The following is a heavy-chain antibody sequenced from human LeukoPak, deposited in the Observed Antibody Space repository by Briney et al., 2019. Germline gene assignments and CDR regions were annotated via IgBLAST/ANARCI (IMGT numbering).Heavy chain of an antibody. CDR2: IYYGGST. CDR3: AILRVTRYRYYYMDV. D-gene: IGHD4-11*01. J-gene: IGHJ6*03. Sequence: SETLSLTCTVSGGSISSHYWSWIRQPPGKGLEWIGYIYYGGSTNYNPSLKSRVTISVDTSKNQFSLKLSSVTAADTAVYYCAILRVTRYRYYYMDVWGKGTTVTVSS. V-gene: IGHV4-59*11. CDR1: GGSISSHY.